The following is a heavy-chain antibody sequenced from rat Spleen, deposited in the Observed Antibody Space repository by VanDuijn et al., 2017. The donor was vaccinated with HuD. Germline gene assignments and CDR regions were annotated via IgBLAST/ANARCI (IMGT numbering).Heavy chain of an antibody. J-gene: IGHJ3*01. Sequence: EVQLVESGGGLVQPGRSLKLSCTASGFTFSDYYMAWVRQAPGKGLEWVASITNTGASTYYRDSVKGRFTISRDSAKSTLYLQMDSLRSEDTATYYCARPRYNYDWFAYWGQGTLVTVSS. CDR3: ARPRYNYDWFAY. CDR2: ITNTGAST. V-gene: IGHV5-25*01. CDR1: GFTFSDYY. D-gene: IGHD1-5*01.